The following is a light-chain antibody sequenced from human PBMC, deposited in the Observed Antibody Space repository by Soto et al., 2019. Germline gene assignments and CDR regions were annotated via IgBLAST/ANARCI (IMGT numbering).Light chain of an antibody. CDR2: STN. Sequence: QSAVTQPPSASGTPGQRVTISCSGSSSNIGRDNVNWYQQLPGTAPKPLIYSTNQRPSGVPDRFSGSKSGTPASLAISGLQSEDEADYYCATWDGSLNGWVFGGGTKLTVL. V-gene: IGLV1-44*01. CDR1: SSNIGRDN. J-gene: IGLJ3*02. CDR3: ATWDGSLNGWV.